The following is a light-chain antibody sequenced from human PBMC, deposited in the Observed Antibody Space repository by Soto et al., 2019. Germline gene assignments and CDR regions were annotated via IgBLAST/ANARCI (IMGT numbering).Light chain of an antibody. CDR1: QSVSSSY. V-gene: IGKV3-20*01. CDR3: QQYGSSPPT. Sequence: EIVLTQSPGTLSLSPVERATLSCRARQSVSSSYLAWYQQKPGQAPRILLSGASSRATGNPDRFSGSGSGTEFTLTISRLEPEDFPVYYCQQYGSSPPTFGQGTQVDIK. CDR2: GAS. J-gene: IGKJ1*01.